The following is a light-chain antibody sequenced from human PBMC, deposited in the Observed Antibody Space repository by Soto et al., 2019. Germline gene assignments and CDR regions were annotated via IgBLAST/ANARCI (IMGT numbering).Light chain of an antibody. V-gene: IGKV3-20*01. CDR1: QYINTR. J-gene: IGKJ1*01. CDR2: GAS. Sequence: EIVLTQSPDTLSSFPGDRVTLSCRASQYINTRLAWYQHRPGQAARLLIYGASNRATGIPDRFSGSGSGTYFTLTICRLELEDFAVYYCQQYGSSGTFGQSTKVDIK. CDR3: QQYGSSGT.